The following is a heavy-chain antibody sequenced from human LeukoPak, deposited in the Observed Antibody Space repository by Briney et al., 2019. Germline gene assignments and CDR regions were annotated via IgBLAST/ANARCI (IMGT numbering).Heavy chain of an antibody. D-gene: IGHD1-26*01. CDR1: GCTFITYN. CDR3: AGGARGNYYHFDT. Sequence: AGSLILSCPASGCTFITYNLTWVRQAPGEGLEWVSYISSSSEATSYADSVKARLTSTRDYAKNSLHQQMTSLRAEYTAVFYCAGGARGNYYHFDTWGQGTLVTVSS. J-gene: IGHJ4*02. V-gene: IGHV3-48*04. CDR2: ISSSSEAT.